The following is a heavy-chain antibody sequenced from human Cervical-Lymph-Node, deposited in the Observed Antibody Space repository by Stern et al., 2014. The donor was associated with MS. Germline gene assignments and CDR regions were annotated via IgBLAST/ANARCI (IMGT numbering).Heavy chain of an antibody. CDR1: GFSLTSSGVA. J-gene: IGHJ5*02. CDR3: AHRRRENYWFDP. Sequence: VTLKESGPTLVKPTQTLTLTCNFSGFSLTSSGVAMAWIRQPPGKALEWLALIYWDDDKRYNPFLRNRLTITKDTSKNQVVLIMTDMNPVDTATYYCAHRRRENYWFDPWGQGTLVTVSS. CDR2: IYWDDDK. D-gene: IGHD3-10*01. V-gene: IGHV2-5*02.